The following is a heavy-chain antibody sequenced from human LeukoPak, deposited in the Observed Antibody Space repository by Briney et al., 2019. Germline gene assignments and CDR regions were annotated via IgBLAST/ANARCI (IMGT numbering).Heavy chain of an antibody. D-gene: IGHD2-21*02. Sequence: SQTLSLTCTVSGGSISSGGYYWSWIRQHPGKGLEWIGYIYYSGSTYYNPSLKSRVTISVDTSKNQFSLKLSSVTAADTAVYYCARGRRVVPAAIPKHIVVVTAIPWRYWGQGTLVTVSS. CDR3: ARGRRVVPAAIPKHIVVVTAIPWRY. CDR1: GGSISSGGYY. V-gene: IGHV4-31*03. J-gene: IGHJ4*02. CDR2: IYYSGST.